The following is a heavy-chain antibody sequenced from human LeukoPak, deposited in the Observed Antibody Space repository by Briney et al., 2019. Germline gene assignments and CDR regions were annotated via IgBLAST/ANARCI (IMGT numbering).Heavy chain of an antibody. CDR2: IYTSGST. CDR1: GGSISSGSYY. CDR3: ARSIYCSSTSCYRYYYYYMDV. D-gene: IGHD2-2*01. V-gene: IGHV4-61*02. J-gene: IGHJ6*03. Sequence: SETLSLTCTVSGGSISSGSYYWSWIRQPAGKGLEWIGRIYTSGSTNYNPSLKSRVTISVDTSKNQFSLKLSSVTAADTAVYYCARSIYCSSTSCYRYYYYYMDVWGKGTTVTVSS.